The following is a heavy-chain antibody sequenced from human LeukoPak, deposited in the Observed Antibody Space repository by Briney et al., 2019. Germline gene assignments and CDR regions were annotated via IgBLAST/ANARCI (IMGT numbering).Heavy chain of an antibody. V-gene: IGHV3-48*03. D-gene: IGHD1-7*01. J-gene: IGHJ4*02. CDR3: ARELETTRGFDY. CDR2: ISSSSNTI. CDR1: GFTFSSYE. Sequence: GGSLRLSCEASGFTFSSYEMSWVRRAPGKGLERVSYISSSSNTIYYADSVKGRFTISRDNAKNSLYLQMSGLRAEDTAVYYCARELETTRGFDYWGQGTLVTASS.